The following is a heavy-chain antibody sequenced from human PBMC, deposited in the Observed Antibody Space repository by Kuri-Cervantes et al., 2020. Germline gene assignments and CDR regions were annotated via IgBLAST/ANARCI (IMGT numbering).Heavy chain of an antibody. D-gene: IGHD1-26*01. CDR3: AKVKGRWELLRLQYYLDY. CDR1: GFTFSSYA. V-gene: IGHV3-23*01. J-gene: IGHJ4*02. CDR2: ISGSGGST. Sequence: GGSLRLSCAASGFTFSSYAMSWVRQAPGKGLEWVSAISGSGGSTYYADSVKGRFTISRDNSKNTLYLQMNSLRAEDTAVYYCAKVKGRWELLRLQYYLDYWGQGTLVTVSS.